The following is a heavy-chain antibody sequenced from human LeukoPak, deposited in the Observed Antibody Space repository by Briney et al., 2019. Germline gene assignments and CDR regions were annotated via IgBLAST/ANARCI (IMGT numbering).Heavy chain of an antibody. CDR2: MYHSGST. Sequence: LRLSCAASGFTFSSYAMSWVRQPPGKGLEWIGYMYHSGSTYYNPSLKSRVTISVDTSKNQFSLKLTSVTAADTAVYYCARVSYYGSAGYSKYYFDNWGQGTLVTVSS. CDR1: GFTFSSYA. CDR3: ARVSYYGSAGYSKYYFDN. J-gene: IGHJ4*02. D-gene: IGHD3-22*01. V-gene: IGHV4-31*02.